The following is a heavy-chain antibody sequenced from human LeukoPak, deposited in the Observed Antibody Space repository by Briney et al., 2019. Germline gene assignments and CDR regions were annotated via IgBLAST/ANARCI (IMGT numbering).Heavy chain of an antibody. CDR3: ARDPGVSSYTPQSDY. J-gene: IGHJ4*02. CDR1: GYSISSGYY. Sequence: SETLSLTCTVSGYSISSGYYWGWIRQPPGKGLEWIGSIYHSGSTYYNPSLKSRVTISVDTSKNQFSLKLSSVTAADTAVYYCARDPGVSSYTPQSDYWGQGTLVTVSS. V-gene: IGHV4-38-2*02. D-gene: IGHD6-13*01. CDR2: IYHSGST.